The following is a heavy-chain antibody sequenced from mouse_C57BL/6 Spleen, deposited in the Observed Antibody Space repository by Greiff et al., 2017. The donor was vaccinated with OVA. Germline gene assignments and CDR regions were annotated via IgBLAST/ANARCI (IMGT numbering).Heavy chain of an antibody. Sequence: EVQLQESGGGLVKPGGSLKLSCAASGFTFSDYGMHWVRQAPEKGLEWVAYISSGSSTIYYADTVKGRFTISRDNAKNTLFLQMTSLRSEDTAMYYCAKGYYYGSSHYYAMDYWGQGTSVTVSS. D-gene: IGHD1-1*01. J-gene: IGHJ4*01. V-gene: IGHV5-17*01. CDR1: GFTFSDYG. CDR3: AKGYYYGSSHYYAMDY. CDR2: ISSGSSTI.